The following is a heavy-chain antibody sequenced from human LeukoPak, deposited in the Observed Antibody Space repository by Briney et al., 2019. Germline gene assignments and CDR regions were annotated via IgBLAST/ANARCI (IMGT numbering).Heavy chain of an antibody. CDR2: IYYSGCT. V-gene: IGHV4-59*01. J-gene: IGHJ4*02. CDR3: ARLSPNTVTIDY. CDR1: GGSISRYY. D-gene: IGHD4-17*01. Sequence: PSETLSLTCTVSGGSISRYYWSWIRQPPGEGLEWIGYIYYSGCTNYNPSLKSRVTISVDTSKNQFSLKLSSVTAADTAVYYCARLSPNTVTIDYWGQGTLVTVSS.